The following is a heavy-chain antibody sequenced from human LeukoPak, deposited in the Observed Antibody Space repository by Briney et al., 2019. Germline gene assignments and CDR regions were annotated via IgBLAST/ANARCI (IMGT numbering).Heavy chain of an antibody. CDR2: MNPNSGNT. Sequence: ASVKVSCKASGYTFTSYDINWVRQATGQGLEWMGWMNPNSGNTGYAQKFQGRVTMTRNTSISTAYMELSSLRSEDTAVYYCARVWELRFLEWLFIGYAFDIWGQGTMVTV. D-gene: IGHD3-3*01. CDR1: GYTFTSYD. J-gene: IGHJ3*02. V-gene: IGHV1-8*01. CDR3: ARVWELRFLEWLFIGYAFDI.